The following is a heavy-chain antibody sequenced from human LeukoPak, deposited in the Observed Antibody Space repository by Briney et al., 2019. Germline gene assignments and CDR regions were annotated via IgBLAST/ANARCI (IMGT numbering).Heavy chain of an antibody. D-gene: IGHD2/OR15-2a*01. CDR1: AFTFSKYA. V-gene: IGHV3-23*01. CDR3: AKDTKGGFYASSAAFDS. CDR2: VSATGGTT. Sequence: GGSLRLSCAASAFTFSKYAMSWVRQAPGKGLVWVSDVSATGGTTRYADSVKGPFTISRDNSKNTVDLQMNSLRVDDTAVYYCAKDTKGGFYASSAAFDSWGQGTQVTVSS. J-gene: IGHJ5*01.